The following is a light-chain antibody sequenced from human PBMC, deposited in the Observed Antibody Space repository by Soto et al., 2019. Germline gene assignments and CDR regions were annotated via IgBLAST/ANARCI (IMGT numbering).Light chain of an antibody. CDR1: SSDVGAYNF. V-gene: IGLV2-14*01. Sequence: QSVLTQPASVSGSPGQSISISCTGTSSDVGAYNFLSWYQQHPGKAPKLMIYDVGNRPSGVSNRFSGSKSGNTASLTISGLQAEDEADYYCSSYTSSSTLYVFGTGTKATVL. CDR2: DVG. J-gene: IGLJ1*01. CDR3: SSYTSSSTLYV.